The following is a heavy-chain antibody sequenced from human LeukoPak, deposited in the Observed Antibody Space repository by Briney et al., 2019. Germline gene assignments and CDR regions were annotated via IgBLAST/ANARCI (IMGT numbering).Heavy chain of an antibody. Sequence: ASVKVSCKAFGYTFTSYDINWVRQATGRGLEWMGWMNPNSGNTGYAQKFQGRVTITRNTSISTAYTELSSLRSEDTAVYYCARVGATNPRFDYWGQGTLVTVSS. J-gene: IGHJ4*02. D-gene: IGHD1-26*01. CDR2: MNPNSGNT. CDR3: ARVGATNPRFDY. CDR1: GYTFTSYD. V-gene: IGHV1-8*03.